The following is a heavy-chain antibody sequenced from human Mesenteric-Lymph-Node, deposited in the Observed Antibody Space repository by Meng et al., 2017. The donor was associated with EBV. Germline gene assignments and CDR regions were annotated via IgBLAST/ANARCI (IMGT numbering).Heavy chain of an antibody. CDR3: ARGATSVFDL. J-gene: IGHJ2*01. V-gene: IGHV6-1*01. CDR2: KYYRSKWYN. Sequence: QVQLQQSGPGLVKLSQTLSLTCVISGDSVSSSSAAWTWIGQSPSRGLEWLGRKYYRSKWYNDYAVFVKSRITINPDTSKNQFSLQLNSVTPEDTAVYYCARGATSVFDLWDRGTRVTVYS. CDR1: GDSVSSSSAA.